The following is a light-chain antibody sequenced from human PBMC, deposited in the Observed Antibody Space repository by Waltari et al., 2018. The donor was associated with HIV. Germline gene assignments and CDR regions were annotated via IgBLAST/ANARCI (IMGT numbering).Light chain of an antibody. CDR2: DVS. V-gene: IGLV2-11*01. CDR3: CSYAGTYTYV. CDR1: SSDVGDYTS. Sequence: QSALTQPRSVSGSPGQSVTISCTGTSSDVGDYTSVSWYQQHPGKAPILMIYDVSKWPSGVPDRFSGSKSGNTASLTISGLQAEDEADYYCCSYAGTYTYVFGTGTKVTVL. J-gene: IGLJ1*01.